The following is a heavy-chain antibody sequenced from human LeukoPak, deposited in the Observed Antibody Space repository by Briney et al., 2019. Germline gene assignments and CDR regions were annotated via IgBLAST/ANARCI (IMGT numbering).Heavy chain of an antibody. CDR1: GFTFSSYA. CDR2: ISYDGSNK. Sequence: GGSLRLSCAASGFTFSSYAMHWVRQAPGKGLEWVAVISYDGSNKYYADSVKGRFTISRDNSKNTLYLQMNSLRAEDTAVYYCARASSAGLLWFGEYYDYWGQGTLVTVSS. CDR3: ARASSAGLLWFGEYYDY. D-gene: IGHD3-10*01. V-gene: IGHV3-30*04. J-gene: IGHJ4*02.